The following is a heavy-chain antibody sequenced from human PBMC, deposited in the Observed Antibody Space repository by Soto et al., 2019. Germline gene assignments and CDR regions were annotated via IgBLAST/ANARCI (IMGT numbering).Heavy chain of an antibody. V-gene: IGHV3-53*01. J-gene: IGHJ4*02. CDR1: GFIVSSNQ. CDR3: VRGPSDHKLRLVEWPYGDY. CDR2: IYSGHTT. Sequence: GGSLRLSCVASGFIVSSNQMSWVRQAPGKGLEWVSVIYSGHTTYYADSVEGRFTISRDDSKNTLYLQMNSLRVEDTAVYYCVRGPSDHKLRLVEWPYGDYWGQGAQVTVSS. D-gene: IGHD3-3*01.